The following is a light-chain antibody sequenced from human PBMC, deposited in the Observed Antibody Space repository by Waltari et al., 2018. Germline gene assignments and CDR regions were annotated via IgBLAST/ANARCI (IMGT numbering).Light chain of an antibody. Sequence: SSELTQDPAVSVAMGQTVTITCHGDSLRSYYASWYQQKPGQAPILVIYDKNNRPSGVPDRFSGSSSHNTGALTITGAQAEDEASYYCHSRDASGVAGSFGGGTKLTVL. CDR3: HSRDASGVAGS. CDR2: DKN. J-gene: IGLJ2*01. CDR1: SLRSYY. V-gene: IGLV3-19*01.